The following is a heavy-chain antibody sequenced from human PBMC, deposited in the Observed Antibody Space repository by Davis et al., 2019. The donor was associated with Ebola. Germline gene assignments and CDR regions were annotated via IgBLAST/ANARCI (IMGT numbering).Heavy chain of an antibody. CDR1: GFSFGDYY. V-gene: IGHV3-11*04. CDR3: ARDMMTLAYYGSGSNYFDY. CDR2: ISSRDGGT. J-gene: IGHJ4*02. Sequence: PGGSLRLSCAASGFSFGDYYMNWIRQAPGKGLEWVSYISSRDGGTYYADSVKGRFTISRDNAKSSLFLQMNSLRAEDTAVYYCARDMMTLAYYGSGSNYFDYWGQGALVTVSS. D-gene: IGHD3-10*01.